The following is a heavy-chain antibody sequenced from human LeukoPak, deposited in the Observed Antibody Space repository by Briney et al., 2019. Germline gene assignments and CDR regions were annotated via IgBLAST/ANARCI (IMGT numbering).Heavy chain of an antibody. CDR1: GLTFSTYG. D-gene: IGHD5-18*01. CDR3: VKDVHTAMLRVFDY. Sequence: GGSLALSCSASGLTFSTYGMHWVRQPPGKGLEYVSAISSNGGSTYYADSVKGRFTISRDNSKNTLYLQMSSLRAEDTAVYYCVKDVHTAMLRVFDYWGQGALVTVSS. V-gene: IGHV3-64D*06. CDR2: ISSNGGST. J-gene: IGHJ4*02.